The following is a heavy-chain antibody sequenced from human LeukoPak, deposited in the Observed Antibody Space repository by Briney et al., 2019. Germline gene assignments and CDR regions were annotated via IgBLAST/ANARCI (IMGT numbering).Heavy chain of an antibody. CDR2: IIPIFGTA. D-gene: IGHD6-13*01. V-gene: IGHV1-69*05. J-gene: IGHJ5*02. Sequence: AAVNVSCKASGGTFSGYAISWVRQAPGQGLDWMGRIIPIFGTANYAQKFQGRVTITTDESTSTAYMELSSLRSEDTAVYYCARDRLAAAGTGWFDPWGQGTLVTVSS. CDR1: GGTFSGYA. CDR3: ARDRLAAAGTGWFDP.